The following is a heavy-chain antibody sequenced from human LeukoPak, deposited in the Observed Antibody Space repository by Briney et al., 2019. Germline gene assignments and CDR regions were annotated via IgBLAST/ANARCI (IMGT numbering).Heavy chain of an antibody. V-gene: IGHV4-34*01. CDR1: GGSFSGYY. Sequence: SETLSLTCAVYGGSFSGYYWSWIRQPPGKGLEWIGEINHSGSTNYNPSLKSRVTISVDTSKNQFSLKLSSVTAANTAVYYCESRDWGHDAFDIWGHGTMVTVSS. CDR2: INHSGST. D-gene: IGHD2-21*02. J-gene: IGHJ3*02. CDR3: ESRDWGHDAFDI.